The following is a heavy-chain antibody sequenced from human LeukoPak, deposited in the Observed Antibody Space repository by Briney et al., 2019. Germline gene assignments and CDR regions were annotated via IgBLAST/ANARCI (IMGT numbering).Heavy chain of an antibody. V-gene: IGHV3-48*02. Sequence: PGGSLRLSCAASGFTFSSFSMNWVRQAPGKGLEWVSYISSSSSTIYYAASVQGRFTISRDDAKNSLHLQMTSLRDEDTAVYYCARDLISGDYTFDYWGQGTLVTVSS. CDR3: ARDLISGDYTFDY. CDR2: ISSSSSTI. CDR1: GFTFSSFS. J-gene: IGHJ4*02. D-gene: IGHD1-26*01.